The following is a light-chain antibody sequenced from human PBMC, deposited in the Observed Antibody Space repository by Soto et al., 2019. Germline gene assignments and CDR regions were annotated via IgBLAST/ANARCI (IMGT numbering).Light chain of an antibody. V-gene: IGKV2-30*01. CDR3: MQGVHWPRT. CDR1: QSLVYSDGNTY. Sequence: DVVMTQSPLSLPVTLGQPASISCRSSQSLVYSDGNTYLNWFQQRPGHSPRRLIYKVSNRDSGVPDRFSGSGAGTDFTLKISRVEADDVGVYYCMQGVHWPRTFGQGTKVEIK. J-gene: IGKJ1*01. CDR2: KVS.